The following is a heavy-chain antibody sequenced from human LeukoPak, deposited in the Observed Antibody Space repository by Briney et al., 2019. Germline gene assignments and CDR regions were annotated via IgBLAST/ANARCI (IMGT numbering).Heavy chain of an antibody. CDR1: GYTFTSYY. Sequence: GASVKVSCKASGYTFTSYYMHWVRQAPGQGLEWMGIINPSDGSTSYAQKFQGRVTMTRDTSTSTVYMELSSLRSGDTAVYYCARDLGSSWYEVGYYFDYWGQGTLVTVSS. D-gene: IGHD6-13*01. V-gene: IGHV1-46*01. CDR2: INPSDGST. J-gene: IGHJ4*02. CDR3: ARDLGSSWYEVGYYFDY.